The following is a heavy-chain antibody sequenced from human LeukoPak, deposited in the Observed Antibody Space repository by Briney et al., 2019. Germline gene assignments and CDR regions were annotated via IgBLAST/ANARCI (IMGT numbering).Heavy chain of an antibody. D-gene: IGHD1-1*01. CDR3: AKGTSEPHYYFYMDV. CDR1: GFTFSSYA. Sequence: PGRSLRLSCAASGFTFSSYAMHWVRQAPGKGLEWVSGISDSGSPTYYADSVKGRFTISRDNSKNTLYLQMNSLRAEDTVVYYCAKGTSEPHYYFYMDVWGKGTTVTVSS. V-gene: IGHV3-23*01. CDR2: ISDSGSPT. J-gene: IGHJ6*03.